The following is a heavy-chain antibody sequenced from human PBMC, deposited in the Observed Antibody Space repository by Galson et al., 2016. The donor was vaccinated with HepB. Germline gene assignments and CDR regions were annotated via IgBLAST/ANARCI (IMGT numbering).Heavy chain of an antibody. J-gene: IGHJ5*02. D-gene: IGHD1-26*01. CDR3: AKEVGTVHPSNWFDP. CDR1: GFTFSSYA. Sequence: SLRLSCAASGFTFSSYAMDWVRQAPRKGLEWVSAISRSGDATYYADSVKGRFTIFRDNSKDTLYLQMNSLRAEDTAVYYCAKEVGTVHPSNWFDPWGQEPWSPSPQ. V-gene: IGHV3-23*01. CDR2: ISRSGDAT.